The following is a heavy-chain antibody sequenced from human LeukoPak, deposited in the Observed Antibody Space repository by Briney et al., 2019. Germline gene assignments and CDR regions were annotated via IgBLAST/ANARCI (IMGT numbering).Heavy chain of an antibody. CDR1: GGTFSSYA. CDR2: IIPTLGIA. Sequence: SVKVSCKASGGTFSSYAISWVRQAPGQGLEWMGRIIPTLGIANYAQKFQGRVTITADKSTSTAYMELSSLRSEDTAVYYCARGTQDGYRGYWGQGTLVTVSS. CDR3: ARGTQDGYRGY. J-gene: IGHJ4*02. V-gene: IGHV1-69*04. D-gene: IGHD5-24*01.